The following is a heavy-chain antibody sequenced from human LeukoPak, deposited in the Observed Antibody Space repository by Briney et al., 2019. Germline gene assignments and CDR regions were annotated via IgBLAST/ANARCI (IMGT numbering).Heavy chain of an antibody. J-gene: IGHJ4*02. D-gene: IGHD3-9*01. CDR1: GFTSSSYG. CDR2: IRYDGSNK. Sequence: PGGSLRLSCAASGFTSSSYGMHWVRQAPGKGLEWVAFIRYDGSNKYYADSVKGRFTISRDNSKNTLYLQMNSLRAEDTAVYYCASAYYDILTGPDYWGQGTLVTVSS. CDR3: ASAYYDILTGPDY. V-gene: IGHV3-30*02.